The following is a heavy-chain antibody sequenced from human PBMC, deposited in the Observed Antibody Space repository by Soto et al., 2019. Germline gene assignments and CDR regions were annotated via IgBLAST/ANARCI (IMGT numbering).Heavy chain of an antibody. CDR2: IYYSGST. CDR3: ARHFAVRDRGIRYFAWFRYGMYV. D-gene: IGHD3-9*01. CDR1: GGSISSSIYY. V-gene: IGHV4-39*01. Sequence: QLQLQESGPGLVKPSATLSLNCTVSGGSISSSIYYWGWIRQPPGKGLEWMVSIYYSGSTYYNPYLLRRVTPSVEVSMNQFSLMLGDVTAADTAVYYCARHFAVRDRGIRYFAWFRYGMYVWCQVTTVTVSS. J-gene: IGHJ6*01.